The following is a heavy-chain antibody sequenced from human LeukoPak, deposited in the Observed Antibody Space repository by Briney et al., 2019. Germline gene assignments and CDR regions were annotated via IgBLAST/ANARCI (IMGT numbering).Heavy chain of an antibody. J-gene: IGHJ4*02. CDR1: GGSISSSSYY. Sequence: SETLSLTCTVSGGSISSSSYYWGWIRQPPGKGLEWIGSIYHSGSTYYNPSLKSRVTISVDTSKNQFSLKLSSVTAADTAVYYCAREEQGATTGTSYDYWGQGTLVTVSS. CDR2: IYHSGST. V-gene: IGHV4-39*07. CDR3: AREEQGATTGTSYDY. D-gene: IGHD1-26*01.